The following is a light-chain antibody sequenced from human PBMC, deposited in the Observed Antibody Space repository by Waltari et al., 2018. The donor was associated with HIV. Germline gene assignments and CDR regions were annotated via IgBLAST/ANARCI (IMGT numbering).Light chain of an antibody. Sequence: SYELTQPPSVSVSPGQTAKITCSGDALPNQYAHWYQQKPGQAPLLVIYKDPQRPSGITERFSGSHSGTTVTLTSSGVQAEDEADYYCESADNSGTYWVFGGGTKLSVL. CDR3: ESADNSGTYWV. V-gene: IGLV3-25*03. CDR1: ALPNQY. CDR2: KDP. J-gene: IGLJ3*02.